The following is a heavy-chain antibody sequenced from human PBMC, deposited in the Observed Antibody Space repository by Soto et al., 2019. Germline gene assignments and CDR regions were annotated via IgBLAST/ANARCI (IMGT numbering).Heavy chain of an antibody. CDR3: AREDRDRETGLVPAAIGGMDV. V-gene: IGHV1-69*08. D-gene: IGHD2-2*01. Sequence: QVQLVQSGAEVKKPGSSVKVSCKASGGTFSRYSITWVRQAPGHALEWIGRIIPIFGIASYAQKFQGRVTITADESKSTAYMELSSLRSDDTAVYYCAREDRDRETGLVPAAIGGMDVWGLGTTVTVSS. CDR1: GGTFSRYS. CDR2: IIPIFGIA. J-gene: IGHJ6*02.